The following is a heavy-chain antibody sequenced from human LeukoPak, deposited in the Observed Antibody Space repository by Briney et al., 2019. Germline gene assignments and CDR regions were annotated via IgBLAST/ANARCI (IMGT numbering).Heavy chain of an antibody. V-gene: IGHV3-21*01. Sequence: PGRSLRLSCAASGFTFSSYAMHWVRQAPGKGLEWVSSSSSRSEYIYYADSVKGRFTISRDNAKKSLYLQLNSLRAEDTAVYYCARDRYDILTGYAYFDYWGQGTLVTVSS. J-gene: IGHJ4*02. CDR2: SSSRSEYI. D-gene: IGHD3-9*01. CDR3: ARDRYDILTGYAYFDY. CDR1: GFTFSSYA.